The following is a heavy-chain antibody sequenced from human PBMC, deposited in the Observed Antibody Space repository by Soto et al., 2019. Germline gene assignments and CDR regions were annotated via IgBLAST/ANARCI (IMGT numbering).Heavy chain of an antibody. V-gene: IGHV4-34*01. Sequence: QVQLQQWGAGLLKPSETLSLTCAVYGGSFSGYYWSWIRQPQGKGLEWIGEINHSGSTNYKPSLKSRATKSVDTSKNQFSLKLSSVTAAGTAVYYCARGWVRGVITNIAVDYWGQGTLVTVSS. J-gene: IGHJ4*02. CDR2: INHSGST. CDR1: GGSFSGYY. D-gene: IGHD3-10*01. CDR3: ARGWVRGVITNIAVDY.